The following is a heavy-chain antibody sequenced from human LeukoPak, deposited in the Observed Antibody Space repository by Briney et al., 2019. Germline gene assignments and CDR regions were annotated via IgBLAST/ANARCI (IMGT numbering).Heavy chain of an antibody. CDR2: ITNSGRST. CDR3: AREASGYYHVFDS. Sequence: GGSLRLSCEASGFSLSTHFMGWIRQAPGKGLQWVSYITNSGRSTKYADAVKGRFTISRDNAKQSVYLEMTDLRAEDTAVYYCAREASGYYHVFDSWGQGTLVTVSS. CDR1: GFSLSTHF. J-gene: IGHJ4*02. V-gene: IGHV3-11*04. D-gene: IGHD3-3*01.